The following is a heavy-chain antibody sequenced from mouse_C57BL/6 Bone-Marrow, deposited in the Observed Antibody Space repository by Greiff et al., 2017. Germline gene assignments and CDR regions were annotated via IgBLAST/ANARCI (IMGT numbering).Heavy chain of an antibody. V-gene: IGHV1-54*01. CDR3: ARGYSGFLAY. CDR1: GYAFTNYL. D-gene: IGHD2-3*01. Sequence: VQLQQSGAELVRPGTSVKVSCKASGYAFTNYLIEWVKQRPGQGLEWIGVINPGSGGTNYNEKFKGKATLTADKSSSTAYMQLSSLTSEESAVYFCARGYSGFLAYWGQGTLVTVSA. CDR2: INPGSGGT. J-gene: IGHJ3*01.